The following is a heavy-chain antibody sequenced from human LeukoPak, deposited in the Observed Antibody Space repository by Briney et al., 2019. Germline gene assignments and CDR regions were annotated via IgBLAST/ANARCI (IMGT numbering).Heavy chain of an antibody. CDR2: MHSSGST. J-gene: IGHJ5*02. Sequence: SGTLSLTCTVSGGSISSFYWGWIRQPPGKGLEWIGHMHSSGSTNYNPSLKSRVTMSVDTSKNQFSLKLTSVTAADTAVYYCARGHDGVVGWFAPWGRGTLVTVSS. CDR3: ARGHDGVVGWFAP. V-gene: IGHV4-59*01. D-gene: IGHD2-15*01. CDR1: GGSISSFY.